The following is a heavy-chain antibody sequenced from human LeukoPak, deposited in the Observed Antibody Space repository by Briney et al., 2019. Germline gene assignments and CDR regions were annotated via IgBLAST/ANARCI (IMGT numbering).Heavy chain of an antibody. CDR2: IKGDGSDT. CDR1: GFTFSSSW. V-gene: IGHV3-7*01. CDR3: ATEHWGPNS. J-gene: IGHJ4*02. D-gene: IGHD3-16*01. Sequence: GGSLRLSCAASGFTFSSSWMTWVRQAPGKGLEWLANIKGDGSDTNYVDSVKGRFTISRDNAKNSLFLQMSSLRGEDTALYYCATEHWGPNSWGQGTLVTVSS.